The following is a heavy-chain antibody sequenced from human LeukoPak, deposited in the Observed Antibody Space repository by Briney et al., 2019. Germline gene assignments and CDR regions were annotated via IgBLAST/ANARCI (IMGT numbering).Heavy chain of an antibody. CDR3: ARVEYSSSNVAFDI. CDR1: GGSISSYY. Sequence: KPSETLSLTCTVSGGSISSYYWSWLRQPPGKGLEWIGYIYYSGSTNYNPSLKSRVTISVDTSKNQFSLKLSSVTAADTAVYYCARVEYSSSNVAFDIWGQGTMVTVSS. D-gene: IGHD6-13*01. V-gene: IGHV4-59*01. J-gene: IGHJ3*02. CDR2: IYYSGST.